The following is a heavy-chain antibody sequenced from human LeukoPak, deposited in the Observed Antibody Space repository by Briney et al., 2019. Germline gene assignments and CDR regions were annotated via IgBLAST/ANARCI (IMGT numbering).Heavy chain of an antibody. CDR3: AKDINGLVQWLVPSDY. V-gene: IGHV3-23*01. CDR2: ISGSGGST. Sequence: PGGSLRLSCAASGFTFSSYAMHWVRQAPGKGLEWVSAISGSGGSTYYADSVKGRFTISRDNSKNTLYLQMNSLRAEDTAVYYCAKDINGLVQWLVPSDYWGQGTLVTVSS. J-gene: IGHJ4*02. CDR1: GFTFSSYA. D-gene: IGHD6-19*01.